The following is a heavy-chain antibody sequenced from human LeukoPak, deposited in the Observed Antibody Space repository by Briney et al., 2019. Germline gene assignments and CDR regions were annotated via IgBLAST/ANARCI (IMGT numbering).Heavy chain of an antibody. J-gene: IGHJ3*02. Sequence: GESLKISCKGSGYSFTSYWIGWVRQMPGKGLEWMGIIYPGDSDTRYSPSFQGQVTISADKSISTAYLQWSSLKASDTAMYYCARPYSMYYYDSCGYHDAFDIWGQGTMVTVSS. CDR2: IYPGDSDT. V-gene: IGHV5-51*01. CDR3: ARPYSMYYYDSCGYHDAFDI. CDR1: GYSFTSYW. D-gene: IGHD3-22*01.